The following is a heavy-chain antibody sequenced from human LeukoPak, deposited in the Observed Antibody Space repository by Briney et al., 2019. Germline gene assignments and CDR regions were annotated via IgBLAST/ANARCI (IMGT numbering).Heavy chain of an antibody. Sequence: GGSLRLSCAASGFTFNTYAMSWVRQAPGKGLEWVSAISDSGGSAYYADSVKGRFTISRDNSKNTLYLQMNSLRAEDTAVYYCARDLPYGSGSFGFDYWGQGTLVTVSS. D-gene: IGHD3-10*01. J-gene: IGHJ4*02. CDR1: GFTFNTYA. CDR2: ISDSGGSA. V-gene: IGHV3-23*01. CDR3: ARDLPYGSGSFGFDY.